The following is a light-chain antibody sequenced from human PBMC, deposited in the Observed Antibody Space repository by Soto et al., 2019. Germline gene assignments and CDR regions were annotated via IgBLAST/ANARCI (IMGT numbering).Light chain of an antibody. Sequence: EIVLTQSPGMLSLSPGERATLSCRASQSVSSSYLAWYQQKPGQAPRLLIYGASSRATGISDRFSGSGSGTDFTLTIRRLEPEDFGVYYCQQYGSSLWTFGQGTKVDI. V-gene: IGKV3-20*01. CDR3: QQYGSSLWT. CDR2: GAS. J-gene: IGKJ1*01. CDR1: QSVSSSY.